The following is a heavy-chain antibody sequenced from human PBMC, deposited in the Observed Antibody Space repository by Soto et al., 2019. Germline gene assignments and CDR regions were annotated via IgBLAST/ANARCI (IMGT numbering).Heavy chain of an antibody. CDR3: ARLGAARLLVGMDV. V-gene: IGHV5-51*01. CDR2: IYPGDSDT. CDR1: EYSFTTYW. Sequence: GESLKISCKGSEYSFTTYWIGWVRQMPGKGLEWMGFIYPGDSDTRYSPYFQGQVTISADKSISTASLQWTSLKASDTAMYYCARLGAARLLVGMDVWGQGTTVIVSS. J-gene: IGHJ6*02. D-gene: IGHD6-6*01.